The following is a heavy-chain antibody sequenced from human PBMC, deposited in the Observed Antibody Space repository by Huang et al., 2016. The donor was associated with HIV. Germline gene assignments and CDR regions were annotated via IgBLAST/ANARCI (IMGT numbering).Heavy chain of an antibody. CDR3: ARHREGPVAYYSGWGSHLNYMDV. CDR2: MYYKGST. CDR1: GGSIRSSDYH. D-gene: IGHD3-10*01. V-gene: IGHV4-39*01. J-gene: IGHJ6*03. Sequence: QLLLQESGPGLVKPSEALALTCAVSGGSIRSSDYHWGWIRQPPGKGLEWIGSMYYKGSTHYSPSLKSRGTRAVDTSKNLFFLNLTSMTAADTAVYYCARHREGPVAYYSGWGSHLNYMDVWGRGRTVVVSS.